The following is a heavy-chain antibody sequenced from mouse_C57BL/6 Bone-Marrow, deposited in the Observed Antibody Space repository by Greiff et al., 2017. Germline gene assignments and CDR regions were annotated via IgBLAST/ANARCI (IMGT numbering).Heavy chain of an antibody. CDR2: IDLEKGDT. V-gene: IGHV14-4*01. J-gene: IGHJ2*01. D-gene: IGHD1-1*01. Sequence: EVQLQESGAGLLGPGPSVNLSCPVPAFNFNAAYCHWFKQRPEQGLGWIGWIDLEKGDTEYASKFQGKATITADTSSNTAYLQLSSLTSEDTAVYYCMGDYYGSSYGFDYWGQGTTLTVSS. CDR3: MGDYYGSSYGFDY. CDR1: AFNFNAAY.